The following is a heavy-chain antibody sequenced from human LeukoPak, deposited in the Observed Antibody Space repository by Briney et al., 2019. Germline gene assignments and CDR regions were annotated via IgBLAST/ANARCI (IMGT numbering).Heavy chain of an antibody. J-gene: IGHJ6*02. D-gene: IGHD4-17*01. CDR3: ARRNDYVPYYYGMDV. Sequence: KGGESLKISCKGSGYSFTSYWIGWVRQMPGKGLEWMGIIYPGDSDTRYSASFQGQVTISADESISTAYLQWSSLKASDTAMYYCARRNDYVPYYYGMDVWGQGTTVTVSS. V-gene: IGHV5-51*01. CDR1: GYSFTSYW. CDR2: IYPGDSDT.